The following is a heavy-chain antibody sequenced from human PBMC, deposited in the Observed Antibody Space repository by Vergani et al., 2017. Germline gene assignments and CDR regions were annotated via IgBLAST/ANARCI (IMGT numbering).Heavy chain of an antibody. J-gene: IGHJ4*02. D-gene: IGHD6-6*01. CDR3: ARNSGIAARRGQYYFDY. CDR1: GGSISSGSYY. V-gene: IGHV4-39*01. Sequence: QVQLQESGPGLVKPSQTLSLTCTVSGGSISSGSYYWGWIRQPPGKGLEWIGSIYYSGSTYYNPSLKSRVTISVDTSKNQFSLKLSSVTAADTAVYYCARNSGIAARRGQYYFDYWGQGTLVTVSS. CDR2: IYYSGST.